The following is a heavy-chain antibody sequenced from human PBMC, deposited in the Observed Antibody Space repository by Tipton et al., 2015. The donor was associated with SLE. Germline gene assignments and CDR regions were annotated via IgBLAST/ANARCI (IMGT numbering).Heavy chain of an antibody. D-gene: IGHD5-24*01. CDR1: GDSFSSYY. CDR3: AREALYLSTIPDAFHF. CDR2: VSISGNT. V-gene: IGHV4-4*07. J-gene: IGHJ3*01. Sequence: TLSLTCTVSGDSFSSYYWRWIRQPAGKGLEWIGRVSISGNTNYNPSLKSRVTMSLDTSQNQLSLELTSVTAADTAVYYCAREALYLSTIPDAFHFWGQGTSVTVSS.